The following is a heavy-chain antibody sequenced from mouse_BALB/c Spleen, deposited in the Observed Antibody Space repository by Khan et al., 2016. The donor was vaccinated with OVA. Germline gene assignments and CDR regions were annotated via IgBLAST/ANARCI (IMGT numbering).Heavy chain of an antibody. V-gene: IGHV3-2*02. Sequence: EVQLQESGPGLVKPSQSLSLTCTVTGYSITSDYAWNWIRQFPGNKLEWTGYISYSGSTPYNPSLKSRISITRDTSKNQFFLQLNSVTTEDTATYDCARWVTYWGQGTLVTVSA. CDR1: GYSITSDYA. CDR2: ISYSGST. J-gene: IGHJ3*01. CDR3: ARWVTY.